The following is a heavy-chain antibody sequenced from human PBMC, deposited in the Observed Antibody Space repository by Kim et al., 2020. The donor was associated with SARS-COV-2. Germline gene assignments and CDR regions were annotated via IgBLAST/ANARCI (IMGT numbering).Heavy chain of an antibody. D-gene: IGHD6-19*01. Sequence: PSLKSRVTIAVDTSKNQFSLKLSSVTAADTAVYYCARRGSSGWYRYFDYWGQGTLVTVSS. V-gene: IGHV4-39*01. CDR3: ARRGSSGWYRYFDY. J-gene: IGHJ4*02.